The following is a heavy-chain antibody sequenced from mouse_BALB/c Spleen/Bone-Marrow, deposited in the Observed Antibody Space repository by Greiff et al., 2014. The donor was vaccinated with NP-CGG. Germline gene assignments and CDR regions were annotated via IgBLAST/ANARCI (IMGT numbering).Heavy chain of an antibody. CDR1: GYTFTTYD. J-gene: IGHJ2*01. D-gene: IGHD2-4*01. Sequence: VQLQQSGPELVKPGALVKISCKASGYTFTTYDINWVKQRPGQGLEWIGWISPGDCNTNYNEKFKGKATMTADKSSSTAYMQLSSLTSENSAVYFCARGGDYHYFDYWGQGTTLTVSS. V-gene: IGHV1S56*01. CDR3: ARGGDYHYFDY. CDR2: ISPGDCNT.